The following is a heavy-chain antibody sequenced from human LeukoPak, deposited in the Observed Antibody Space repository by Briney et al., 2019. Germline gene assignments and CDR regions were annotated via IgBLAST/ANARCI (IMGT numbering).Heavy chain of an antibody. CDR1: GYTFTGYY. J-gene: IGHJ4*02. Sequence: GASVKVSCKASGYTFTGYYMHWVRQAPGQGLEWMGWINPNSGGTNYAQNFQGRVSMTTDTSISTVYMELSRLRSDDTAVYYCARDYYGSGTYYKDYWGQGTLVTISS. CDR3: ARDYYGSGTYYKDY. D-gene: IGHD3-10*01. V-gene: IGHV1-2*02. CDR2: INPNSGGT.